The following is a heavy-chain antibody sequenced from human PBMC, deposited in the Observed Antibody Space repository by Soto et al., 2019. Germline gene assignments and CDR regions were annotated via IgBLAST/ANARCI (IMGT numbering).Heavy chain of an antibody. D-gene: IGHD3-22*01. V-gene: IGHV4-30-2*01. Sequence: SETLSLTCAVSGYYWSWIRQPPGKGLEWIGYIYHSGSTYYNPSLKSRVTISVDRSKNQFSLKLSSVTAADTAVYYCARAQGYYDSSGYYPGPYYYGMDVWGQGTTVTVSS. J-gene: IGHJ6*02. CDR2: IYHSGST. CDR3: ARAQGYYDSSGYYPGPYYYGMDV. CDR1: GYY.